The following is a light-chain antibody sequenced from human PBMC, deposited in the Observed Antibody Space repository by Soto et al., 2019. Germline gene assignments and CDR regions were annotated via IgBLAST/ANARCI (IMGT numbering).Light chain of an antibody. CDR3: CSYAGSSTFVV. V-gene: IGLV2-23*02. CDR2: EVS. J-gene: IGLJ2*01. CDR1: SSDVGSYNL. Sequence: QSALTQPASVSGSPGQSITISCTGTSSDVGSYNLVSWYQQHPGKAPKLMIYEVSKRPSGVSNRFSGSKSGNTASLTISGLLAEDEADYYCCSYAGSSTFVVFGGGTQLTVL.